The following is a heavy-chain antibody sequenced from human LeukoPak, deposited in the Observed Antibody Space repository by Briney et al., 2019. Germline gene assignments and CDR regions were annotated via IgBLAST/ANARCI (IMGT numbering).Heavy chain of an antibody. V-gene: IGHV3-48*01. D-gene: IGHD6-19*01. CDR2: ISSSSSTI. CDR3: ATTRPYGTTWAGAFED. J-gene: IGHJ4*01. CDR1: GFTFSSYS. Sequence: GGSLRLSCAASGFTFSSYSMNWVRQAPGKGLEWVSYISSSSSTIYYADSVKGRFIISRDNSKNTLLLQMNSLRAEDTAVYYCATTRPYGTTWAGAFEDWGQGTPVTVSS.